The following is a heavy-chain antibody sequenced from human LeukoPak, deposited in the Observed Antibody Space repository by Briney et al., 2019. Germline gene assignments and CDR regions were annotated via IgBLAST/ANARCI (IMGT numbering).Heavy chain of an antibody. Sequence: ASVKVSCKVSGYTLTELSMHWVRQAPGKGLEWMGGFDPEDGETIYAQKFQGRVTMTEDTSTDTAYMELSSLRSEDTAVYYCATSGVLTGYYEAYAFDIWGQGTMVTVSS. J-gene: IGHJ3*02. D-gene: IGHD3-9*01. CDR3: ATSGVLTGYYEAYAFDI. V-gene: IGHV1-24*01. CDR2: FDPEDGET. CDR1: GYTLTELS.